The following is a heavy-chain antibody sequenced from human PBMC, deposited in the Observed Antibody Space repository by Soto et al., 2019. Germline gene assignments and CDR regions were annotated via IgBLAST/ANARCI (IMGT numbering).Heavy chain of an antibody. CDR2: ISENGVNK. J-gene: IGHJ4*02. Sequence: GGSLRLSCSASGFTFTSFAIHWVRQAPGKGLEWVAVISENGVNKYSAESVRGRSVISRDNSKNTVELEMNSLRPEDTAIYFCARRLTKTVSALGYWGQGTLVTVSS. V-gene: IGHV3-30*09. D-gene: IGHD2-8*01. CDR1: GFTFTSFA. CDR3: ARRLTKTVSALGY.